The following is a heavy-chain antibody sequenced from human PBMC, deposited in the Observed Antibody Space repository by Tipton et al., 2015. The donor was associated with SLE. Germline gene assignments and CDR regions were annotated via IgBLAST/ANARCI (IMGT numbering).Heavy chain of an antibody. J-gene: IGHJ6*02. CDR2: IYHSESP. CDR3: ARHLPYSGSFLHYYGMDV. Sequence: GSLRLSCAVSGGSIISSSWWSWVRQPPGKGLEWIGDIYHSESPNYNPSLKSRVTISIDKSKSQFSLKLTSVTAADTAVYYCARHLPYSGSFLHYYGMDVWGQGTTVTVSS. CDR1: GGSIISSSW. D-gene: IGHD1-26*01. V-gene: IGHV4-4*02.